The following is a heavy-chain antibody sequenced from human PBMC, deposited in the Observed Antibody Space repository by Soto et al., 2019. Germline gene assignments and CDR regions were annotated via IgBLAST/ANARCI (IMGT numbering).Heavy chain of an antibody. CDR2: ISGRSSHT. V-gene: IGHV3-11*03. CDR3: AKNGDFWSWGMDV. D-gene: IGHD3-3*01. CDR1: GLTLSDYY. Sequence: PGGSLRLSCAASGLTLSDYYMSWVRPAPRKGLEWISYISGRSSHTNHVDSVKGRFTISRDNSRNTLNLQMNSLRAEDTAVYYCAKNGDFWSWGMDVWGQGTKVTVSS. J-gene: IGHJ6*02.